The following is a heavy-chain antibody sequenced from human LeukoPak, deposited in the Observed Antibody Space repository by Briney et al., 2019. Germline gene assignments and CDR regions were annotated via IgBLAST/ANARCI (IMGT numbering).Heavy chain of an antibody. J-gene: IGHJ4*02. CDR2: ISSSSSTI. D-gene: IGHD3-22*01. CDR3: ARGAYYYED. Sequence: GVSLRLSCAASGFTFSSHSMNWVRQAPGKGLEWVSYISSSSSTIYYADSVKGRFTISRDNARNSLYLQMNSLRAEDTAVYYCARGAYYYEDWGQGTLVTFSS. V-gene: IGHV3-48*01. CDR1: GFTFSSHS.